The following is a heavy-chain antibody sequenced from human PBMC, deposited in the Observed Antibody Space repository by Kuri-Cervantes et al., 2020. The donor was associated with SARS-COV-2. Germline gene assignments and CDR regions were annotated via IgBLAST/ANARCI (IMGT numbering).Heavy chain of an antibody. D-gene: IGHD5-12*01. CDR2: IWYDGSNK. J-gene: IGHJ6*02. V-gene: IGHV3-33*01. Sequence: GGSLRLSCAASGFTFSSYGMHWVRQAPGKGLEWVAVIWYDGSNKYYAASVKGRFTISRDNAKNSLYLQMNSLRAEDKAVYYCARGRGNSGYGGLDHYHYYGMDVWGQGTTVTVSS. CDR1: GFTFSSYG. CDR3: ARGRGNSGYGGLDHYHYYGMDV.